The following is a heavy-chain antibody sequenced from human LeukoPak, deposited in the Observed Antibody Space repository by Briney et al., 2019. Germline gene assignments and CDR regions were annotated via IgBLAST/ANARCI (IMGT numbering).Heavy chain of an antibody. CDR2: IIPIFGTA. J-gene: IGHJ4*02. V-gene: IGHV1-69*13. CDR3: ARVWFGESTYYFDY. CDR1: GGTFSSYA. Sequence: ASVKVSCKASGGTFSSYAISWVRQAPGQGLERMGGIIPIFGTANYAQKFQGRVTITADESTSTAYMELSSLRSEDTAVYYCARVWFGESTYYFDYWGQGTLVTVSS. D-gene: IGHD3-10*01.